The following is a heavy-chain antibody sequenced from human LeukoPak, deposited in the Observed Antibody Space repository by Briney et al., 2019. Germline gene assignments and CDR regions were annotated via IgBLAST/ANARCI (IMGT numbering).Heavy chain of an antibody. V-gene: IGHV1-3*01. Sequence: ASVALSCTASGYTFTSHALHWVRQAPGESLEWMAWINGATGNTEYSQKFQARVTITRDTSASTAYMELSSLRSEDTAVYYCARSIIIVPNTSYYYYYMDVWGQGTTVTVSS. CDR3: ARSIIIVPNTSYYYYYMDV. J-gene: IGHJ6*02. CDR1: GYTFTSHA. D-gene: IGHD2/OR15-2a*01. CDR2: INGATGNT.